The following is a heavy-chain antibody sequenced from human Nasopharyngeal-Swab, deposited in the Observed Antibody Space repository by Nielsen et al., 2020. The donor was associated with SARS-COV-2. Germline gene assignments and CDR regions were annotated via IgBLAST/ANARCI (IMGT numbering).Heavy chain of an antibody. J-gene: IGHJ6*02. CDR2: IYSGGDT. V-gene: IGHV3-53*01. D-gene: IGHD3-3*02. CDR3: ARDLSGYYYTMGV. Sequence: GESLKLSCAASGFTVSRNYMTWVRQAPGKGLEWVSVIYSGGDTYYADSVKGRFTISRDNSKNTLYLQMNSLRAEDTAVYYCARDLSGYYYTMGVWGRGTTVTVSS. CDR1: GFTVSRNY.